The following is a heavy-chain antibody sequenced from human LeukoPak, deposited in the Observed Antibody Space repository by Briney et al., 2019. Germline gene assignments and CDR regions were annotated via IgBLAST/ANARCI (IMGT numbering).Heavy chain of an antibody. Sequence: PGGSLRLSCAASGFTLSNYWMHWVRQAPGKGLVWVSRIKTDGVTTNYADSVKGRFTISRDNAKNTLYLQMNRLRAEDTAVYYCARDPVGAPWTYFDYWGQGTLVTVSS. J-gene: IGHJ4*02. CDR1: GFTLSNYW. V-gene: IGHV3-74*01. CDR3: ARDPVGAPWTYFDY. CDR2: IKTDGVTT. D-gene: IGHD1-26*01.